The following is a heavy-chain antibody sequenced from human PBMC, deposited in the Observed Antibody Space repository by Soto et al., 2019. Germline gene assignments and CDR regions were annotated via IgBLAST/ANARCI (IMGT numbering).Heavy chain of an antibody. CDR3: ARDSTDKTYFDY. CDR1: GGSISSYY. Sequence: PSETLSLTCTVPGGSISSYYWSWIRQPPGKGLEWIGYIYYSGSTNYNPSLKSRVTISVDTSKNQFSLKLSSVTAADTAVYYCARDSTDKTYFDYWGQGTLVTAPQ. D-gene: IGHD3-9*01. V-gene: IGHV4-59*01. CDR2: IYYSGST. J-gene: IGHJ4*02.